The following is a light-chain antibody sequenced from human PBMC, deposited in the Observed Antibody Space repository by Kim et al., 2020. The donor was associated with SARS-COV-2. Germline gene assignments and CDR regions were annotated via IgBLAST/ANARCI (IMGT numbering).Light chain of an antibody. Sequence: GQSVTISCTGTSSDVGDYDYVSWYQHHPAKAPNLIIYDVHKRPSGVPDRFSGSKSDNTASLTISGLQADDEANYYCCSYAGDYTWVFGGGTELTVL. J-gene: IGLJ3*02. V-gene: IGLV2-11*01. CDR2: DVH. CDR1: SSDVGDYDY. CDR3: CSYAGDYTWV.